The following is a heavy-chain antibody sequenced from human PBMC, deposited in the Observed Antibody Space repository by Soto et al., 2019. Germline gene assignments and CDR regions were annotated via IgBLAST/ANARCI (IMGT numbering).Heavy chain of an antibody. CDR2: ISAYNGNT. CDR1: GYTFTSYG. Sequence: ASVKVSCKASGYTFTSYGISWVRQAPGQGLEWMGWISAYNGNTSYAQKLQGRVTMTTDTSTSTAYMELRSLRSDDTAVYYCAREAENYYDSRFDDYWGQGTLVTVSS. V-gene: IGHV1-18*01. D-gene: IGHD3-22*01. CDR3: AREAENYYDSRFDDY. J-gene: IGHJ4*02.